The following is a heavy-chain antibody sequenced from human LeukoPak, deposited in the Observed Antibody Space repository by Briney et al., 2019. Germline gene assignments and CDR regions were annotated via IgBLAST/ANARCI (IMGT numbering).Heavy chain of an antibody. CDR2: ISGSGGST. V-gene: IGHV3-23*01. J-gene: IGHJ4*02. D-gene: IGHD3-3*01. Sequence: GGSLRLSCAASGFTFSSYAMSWVRQAPGKGLEWVSAISGSGGSTYYADSVKGRFTISRDNSKNTLYLQMNSLRAEDTAVYYCAFLSYDFWSGYSGDWGQGALVTVSS. CDR3: AFLSYDFWSGYSGD. CDR1: GFTFSSYA.